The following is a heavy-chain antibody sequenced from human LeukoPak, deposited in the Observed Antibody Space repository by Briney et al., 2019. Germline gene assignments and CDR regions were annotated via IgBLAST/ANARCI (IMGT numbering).Heavy chain of an antibody. D-gene: IGHD3-9*01. CDR2: INHSGST. CDR3: ARAPTDYDILAYFDY. Sequence: SETLSLTCAVYGGSFSGYYWSWIRQPPGKGLEWIGEINHSGSTSYNPSLKSRVTISVDTSKNQFSLKLSSVTAADTAVYYCARAPTDYDILAYFDYWGQGTLVTVSS. J-gene: IGHJ4*02. V-gene: IGHV4-34*01. CDR1: GGSFSGYY.